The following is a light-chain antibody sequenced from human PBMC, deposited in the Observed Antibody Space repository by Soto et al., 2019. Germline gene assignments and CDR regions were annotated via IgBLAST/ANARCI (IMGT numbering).Light chain of an antibody. CDR3: QQYGSSPQA. CDR2: GAS. J-gene: IGKJ3*01. CDR1: QSVSSSY. Sequence: EIVLKQSPGTLSLSPGERATLSCRASQSVSSSYLAWYQQKPGQAPRLLIYGASSRATGIPDRFSGSGSGTDFTLTISRLEPEDFAVYYCQQYGSSPQAFGPGTKVDIK. V-gene: IGKV3-20*01.